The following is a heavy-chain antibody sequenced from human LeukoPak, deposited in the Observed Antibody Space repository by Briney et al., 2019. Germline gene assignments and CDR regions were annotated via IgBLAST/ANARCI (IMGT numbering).Heavy chain of an antibody. V-gene: IGHV3-30*02. CDR1: GFTFSSYG. CDR2: IRYDGSNK. Sequence: GGSLRLSCAASGFTFSSYGMHWVRQATGKGLEWVAFIRYDGSNKYYADSVKGRFTISRDNSKNTLYLQMNSLRAEDTAVYYCAKDALNWNDGDSYYMDVWGKGTTVTVSS. D-gene: IGHD1-1*01. CDR3: AKDALNWNDGDSYYMDV. J-gene: IGHJ6*03.